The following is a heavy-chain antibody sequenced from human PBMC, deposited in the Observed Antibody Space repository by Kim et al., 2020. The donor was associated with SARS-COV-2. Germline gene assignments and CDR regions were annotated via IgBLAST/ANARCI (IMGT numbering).Heavy chain of an antibody. J-gene: IGHJ4*02. CDR1: GYFFTSYW. CDR3: ARFGFGELSPIYY. D-gene: IGHD3-10*01. CDR2: IYPGDSDT. V-gene: IGHV5-51*01. Sequence: GASLQISCKGSGYFFTSYWIGWVRQMPGKGLELMGVIYPGDSDTRYSPSFQGQVTISADKSINTAYLQWSSLKASDTAMYYCARFGFGELSPIYYWGQGTLVTVSS.